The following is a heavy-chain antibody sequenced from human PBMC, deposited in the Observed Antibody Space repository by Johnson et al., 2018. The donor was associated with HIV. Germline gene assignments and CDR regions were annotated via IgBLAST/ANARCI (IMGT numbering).Heavy chain of an antibody. CDR1: GFTFSSYD. D-gene: IGHD2-2*01. J-gene: IGHJ3*02. CDR2: IGTAGDT. Sequence: VQLVESGGGLVQPGGSLRLSCAASGFTFSSYDMHWVRQATGKGLEWVSAIGTAGDTYYPGSVKGRFPISSDNSKNTLYLQMNSLRAEDTAVYYCARPEINCSSTSCQKAGAFDIWGQGTMVTVSS. V-gene: IGHV3-13*01. CDR3: ARPEINCSSTSCQKAGAFDI.